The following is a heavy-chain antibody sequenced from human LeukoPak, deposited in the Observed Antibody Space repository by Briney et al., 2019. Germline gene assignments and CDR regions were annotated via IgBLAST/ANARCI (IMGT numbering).Heavy chain of an antibody. D-gene: IGHD3-10*01. CDR2: INHSGST. V-gene: IGHV4-34*01. CDR1: GGSFSGYY. CDR3: ARIRGFGADYYYYYMDV. Sequence: SETLSLTCAVYGGSFSGYYWSWIRQPPGKGLEWIGEINHSGSTNYNPSLKSRVTISVDTSKNQFSLKLTSVTAADTAVYYCARIRGFGADYYYYYMDVWGKGTTVTVSS. J-gene: IGHJ6*03.